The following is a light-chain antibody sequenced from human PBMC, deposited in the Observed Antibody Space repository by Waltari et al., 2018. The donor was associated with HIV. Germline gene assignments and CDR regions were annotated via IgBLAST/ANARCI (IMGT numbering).Light chain of an antibody. CDR1: SSDVGCYNY. CDR3: SSYAGSSTYVV. J-gene: IGLJ2*01. V-gene: IGLV2-14*03. CDR2: DVS. Sequence: QSALTQPASVSGSPGQSITISCTGTSSDVGCYNYVSWYQQHPGKAPTLMIYDVSNRPSGVSNRFSGSKSGNTASLTISGLQAEDEADYYCSSYAGSSTYVVFGGGTKLTVL.